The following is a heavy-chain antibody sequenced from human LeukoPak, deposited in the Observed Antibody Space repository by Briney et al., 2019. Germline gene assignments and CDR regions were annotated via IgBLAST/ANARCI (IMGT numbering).Heavy chain of an antibody. CDR3: AREGVTTVIEAFDI. Sequence: GRSLRLSCAASGFTFSSYAMHWVRQAPGKGLEWVSSISSSVNYMYYADSVRGRFTISRDNAKNSLYLQMNSLRAEDTAVYYCAREGVTTVIEAFDIWGQGTMVTVSS. CDR2: ISSSVNYM. D-gene: IGHD4-11*01. V-gene: IGHV3-21*01. J-gene: IGHJ3*02. CDR1: GFTFSSYA.